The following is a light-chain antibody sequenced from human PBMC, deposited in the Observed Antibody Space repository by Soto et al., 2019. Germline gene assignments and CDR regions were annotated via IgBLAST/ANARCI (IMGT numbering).Light chain of an antibody. V-gene: IGKV1-39*01. CDR2: AAS. J-gene: IGKJ2*01. CDR3: QQSYSTPYT. CDR1: QSISSY. Sequence: DIQMTQSPSSLSASVGDRVTITCRASQSISSYLNWYQQKPGQAPKLLIYAASSLQSVVPSRFSGSGSGTDFTLTNSSLQPEDFATYYGQQSYSTPYTFGQGTKLEIK.